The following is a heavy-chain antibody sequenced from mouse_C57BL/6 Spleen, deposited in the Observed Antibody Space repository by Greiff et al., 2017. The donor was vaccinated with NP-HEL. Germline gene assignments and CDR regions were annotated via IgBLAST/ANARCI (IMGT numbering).Heavy chain of an antibody. Sequence: QVQLQQPGAELVKPGASVKMSCKASGYTFTSYWITWVKQRPGQGLEWIGDIYPGSGSTNYNEKFKSKATLTVDTSSSTAYMQLSSLTSEDSAVYYCARSPNYYGSSGHFDYWGQGTTLTVSS. D-gene: IGHD1-1*01. CDR2: IYPGSGST. CDR3: ARSPNYYGSSGHFDY. V-gene: IGHV1-55*01. CDR1: GYTFTSYW. J-gene: IGHJ2*01.